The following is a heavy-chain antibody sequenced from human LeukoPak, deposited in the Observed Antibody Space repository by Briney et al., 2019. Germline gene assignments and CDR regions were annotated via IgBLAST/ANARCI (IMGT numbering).Heavy chain of an antibody. Sequence: GGSLRLSCAASGFTVSSHFMSWVRQAPGKGLEWVSVIYSDETAYYTASVKGRFTISRDNSNNTLYLQMKSLRAEDTAVYYCARGSEGYCSGGGCYYGMDVWGQGTTVTVSS. CDR3: ARGSEGYCSGGGCYYGMDV. J-gene: IGHJ6*01. V-gene: IGHV3-53*01. D-gene: IGHD2-15*01. CDR1: GFTVSSHF. CDR2: IYSDETA.